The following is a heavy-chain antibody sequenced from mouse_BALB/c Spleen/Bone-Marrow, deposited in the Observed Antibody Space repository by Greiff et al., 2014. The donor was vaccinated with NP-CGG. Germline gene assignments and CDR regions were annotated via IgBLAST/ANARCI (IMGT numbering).Heavy chain of an antibody. V-gene: IGHV2-9*02. CDR3: AREGGYYYGSRVAWFAY. CDR1: GFSLTSYG. D-gene: IGHD1-1*01. Sequence: VKVEESGPGLVAPSQSLSITCTVSGFSLTSYGVHWVRQPPGKGLEWLGVIWAGGSTNYNSALMSRLSISKDNSKSQVFLKVNSLQTDDTAMYYCAREGGYYYGSRVAWFAYWGQGTLVTVSA. J-gene: IGHJ3*01. CDR2: IWAGGST.